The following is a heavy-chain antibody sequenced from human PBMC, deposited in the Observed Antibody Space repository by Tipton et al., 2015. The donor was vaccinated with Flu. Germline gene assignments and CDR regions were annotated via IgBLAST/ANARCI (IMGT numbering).Heavy chain of an antibody. D-gene: IGHD6-19*01. J-gene: IGHJ4*02. V-gene: IGHV4-61*02. CDR2: FHSSGGT. CDR1: GASITSDNNF. CDR3: ARGVSSGWYSVGFFDY. Sequence: TLSLTCSVSGASITSDNNFWSWIRQPAGKGLEYIGRFHSSGGTKYNPSLRSRVYISVDSSTNQFSLRLNSVTAADTAVYFCARGVSSGWYSVGFFDYWGQGILVTASS.